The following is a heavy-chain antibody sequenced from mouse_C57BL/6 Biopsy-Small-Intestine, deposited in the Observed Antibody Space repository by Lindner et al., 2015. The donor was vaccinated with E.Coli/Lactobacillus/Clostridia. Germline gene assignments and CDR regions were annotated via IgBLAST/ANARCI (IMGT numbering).Heavy chain of an antibody. CDR1: GYTFTDYN. Sequence: VQLQESGPEVVKPGASVKISCKASGYTFTDYNMDWVKQSHGKSLEWIGNIYPNNGGSGYNQKFKSKATLTVDKSSSTAYMELHSLTSEDSAVYYCARGRYDPFIYWGQGTLVTVSA. CDR3: ARGRYDPFIY. V-gene: IGHV1-34*01. D-gene: IGHD2-12*01. J-gene: IGHJ3*01. CDR2: IYPNNGGS.